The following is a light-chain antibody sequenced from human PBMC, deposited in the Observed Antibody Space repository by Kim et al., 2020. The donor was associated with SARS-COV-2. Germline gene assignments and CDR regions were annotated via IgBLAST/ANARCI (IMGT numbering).Light chain of an antibody. CDR3: ETWDSNTRV. CDR2: LEGSGSY. J-gene: IGLJ3*02. CDR1: SGHSSYI. V-gene: IGLV4-60*03. Sequence: PVLTQSSSASASLGSSVKLTCTLSSGHSSYIIAWHQQQPGKAPRYLMKLEGSGSYNKGSGVPDRFSGSSSGADRYLTISNLQSEDEADYYCETWDSNTRVFGGGTQLTVL.